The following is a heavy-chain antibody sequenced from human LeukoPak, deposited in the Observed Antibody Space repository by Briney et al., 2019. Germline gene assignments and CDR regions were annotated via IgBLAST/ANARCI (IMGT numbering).Heavy chain of an antibody. CDR3: ARGGDTAMVTGWFDP. CDR1: SGSISSYY. D-gene: IGHD5-18*01. CDR2: FYTSGSA. V-gene: IGHV4-4*07. Sequence: SETLSLTCTVSSGSISSYYWSWIRQPAGKGLEWIGRFYTSGSANYDPSLKSRVTMSIDTSKNQFSLKVHSVTAADTAVYYCARGGDTAMVTGWFDPWGQGTLVTVSS. J-gene: IGHJ5*02.